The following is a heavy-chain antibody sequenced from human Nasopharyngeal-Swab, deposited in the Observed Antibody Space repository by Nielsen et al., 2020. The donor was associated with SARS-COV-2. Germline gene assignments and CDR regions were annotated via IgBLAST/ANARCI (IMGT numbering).Heavy chain of an antibody. J-gene: IGHJ6*02. CDR3: NRGYHMDV. D-gene: IGHD6-25*01. V-gene: IGHV3-49*04. CDR2: LRSTRILGGTS. Sequence: GESLKISCEASGFTFRNFAITWVRQAPGKGLEWVGFLRSTRILGGTSEYAASVKGRFTISRDDSNSIAYLQMNSLKSEDTGVYYCNRGYHMDVWGQGTTVTVSS. CDR1: GFTFRNFA.